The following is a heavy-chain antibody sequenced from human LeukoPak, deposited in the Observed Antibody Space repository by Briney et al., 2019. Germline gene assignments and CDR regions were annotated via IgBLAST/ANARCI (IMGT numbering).Heavy chain of an antibody. CDR2: IFPSGGEI. J-gene: IGHJ4*02. Sequence: GGSLRLSCAASGFTFNSYSMNWVRQAPGKGLEWVSSIFPSGGEIHYADSVRGRFTISRDNSKSTLSLQMNSLRAEDTAIYYCATYRQVLLPFESWGQGTLVTVSS. CDR3: ATYRQVLLPFES. CDR1: GFTFNSYS. V-gene: IGHV3-21*04. D-gene: IGHD2-8*02.